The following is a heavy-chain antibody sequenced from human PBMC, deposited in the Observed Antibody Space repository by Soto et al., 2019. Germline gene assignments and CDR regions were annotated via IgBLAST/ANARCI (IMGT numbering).Heavy chain of an antibody. Sequence: QVHLVQSGAEVTKAGSSVKVSCKASGGTFSSHAFSWVRQAPGQGLEWVGGLIPIFETANYAQEFQGRVTISADESTNTVMRQLNKLRPADTALDFWPITSRSICIGNLWGPGTHVTFS. D-gene: IGHD6-6*01. CDR2: LIPIFETA. V-gene: IGHV1-69*01. CDR3: PITSRSICIGNL. CDR1: GGTFSSHA. J-gene: IGHJ2*01.